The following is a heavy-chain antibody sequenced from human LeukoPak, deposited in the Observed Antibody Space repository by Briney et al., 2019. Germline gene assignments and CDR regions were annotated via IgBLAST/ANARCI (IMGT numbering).Heavy chain of an antibody. D-gene: IGHD3-10*01. V-gene: IGHV3-7*03. CDR2: IKQDGSEK. CDR3: ARDQMVRGVISFGY. CDR1: GFTFSSYW. J-gene: IGHJ4*02. Sequence: GSLSLSCAASGFTFSSYWMSWVRQAPGKGLEWVANIKQDGSEKYYVDSVKGRFTISRDNAKNSLYLQMNSLRAEDTAVYYCARDQMVRGVISFGYWGQGTLVTVSS.